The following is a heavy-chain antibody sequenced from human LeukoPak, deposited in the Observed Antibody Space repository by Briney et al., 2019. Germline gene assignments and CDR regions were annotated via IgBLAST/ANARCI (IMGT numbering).Heavy chain of an antibody. CDR1: GYTFRSYG. D-gene: IGHD2-2*01. CDR2: INAYNGHT. J-gene: IGHJ2*01. CDR3: ARVIEGSSTTRGYFDL. V-gene: IGHV1-18*01. Sequence: ASAKVSCKASGYTFRSYGISWVRRAPGQGLEWVGWINAYNGHTTYAQKLQGRVTMTTDTSTNVVHMEVKNLRSDDTAVYYCARVIEGSSTTRGYFDLWGRGTMVIVSS.